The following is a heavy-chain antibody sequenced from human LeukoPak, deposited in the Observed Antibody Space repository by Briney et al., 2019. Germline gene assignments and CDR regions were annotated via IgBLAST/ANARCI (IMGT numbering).Heavy chain of an antibody. Sequence: SGTLSLTCAVSGGSISSSNWWSWVRQPPGKGLEWIGEIYHSGSTNYNPSLKSRVTISVDKSKNQFSLKLSSVTAADTAVYYCARDVKWFGEFVDFDYWGQGTLVTVSS. CDR3: ARDVKWFGEFVDFDY. D-gene: IGHD3-10*01. J-gene: IGHJ4*02. CDR1: GGSISSSNW. CDR2: IYHSGST. V-gene: IGHV4-4*02.